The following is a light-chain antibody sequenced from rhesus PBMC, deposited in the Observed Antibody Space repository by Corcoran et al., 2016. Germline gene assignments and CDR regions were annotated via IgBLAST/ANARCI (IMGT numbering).Light chain of an antibody. CDR2: KAS. J-gene: IGKJ2*01. Sequence: DIQMTQSPSSLSASVGDRVIITCRASQDISSWLAWYQPKPRKAPNLLIYKASTLQSGVPSRFSGSGSRTDFTLTISSLQPEDFSTYFCPQYTSAPYSFGKGTKVEIK. V-gene: IGKV1-21*01. CDR3: PQYTSAPYS. CDR1: QDISSW.